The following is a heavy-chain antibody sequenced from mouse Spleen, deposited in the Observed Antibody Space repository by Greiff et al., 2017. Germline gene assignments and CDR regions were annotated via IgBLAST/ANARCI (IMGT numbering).Heavy chain of an antibody. Sequence: EVKLMESGGGLVKPGGSLKLSCAASGFAFSSYDMSWVRQTPEKRLEWVAYISSGGGSTYYPDTVKGRFTISRDNAKNTLYLQMSSLKSEDTAMYYCARHGAYYGNYGGFDYYAMDYWGQGTSVTVSS. CDR2: ISSGGGST. J-gene: IGHJ4*01. CDR3: ARHGAYYGNYGGFDYYAMDY. D-gene: IGHD2-10*01. CDR1: GFAFSSYD. V-gene: IGHV5-12-1*01.